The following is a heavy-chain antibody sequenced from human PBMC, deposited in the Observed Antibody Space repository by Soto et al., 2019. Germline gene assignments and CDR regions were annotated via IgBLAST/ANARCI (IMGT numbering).Heavy chain of an antibody. CDR3: ARGRGPGDDFWSGYLNNWFDP. V-gene: IGHV4-34*01. CDR2: INHSGST. J-gene: IGHJ5*02. D-gene: IGHD3-3*01. CDR1: GGSFGGYY. Sequence: PSETLSLTCAVYGGSFGGYYWSWIRQPPGKGLEWIGEINHSGSTNYNPSLKSRVTISVDTSKNQFSLKLSSVTAADTAVYYCARGRGPGDDFWSGYLNNWFDPWGQGTLVTGSS.